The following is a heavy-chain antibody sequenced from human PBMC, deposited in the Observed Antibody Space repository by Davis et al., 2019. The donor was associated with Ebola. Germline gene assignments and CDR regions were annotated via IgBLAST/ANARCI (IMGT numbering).Heavy chain of an antibody. CDR1: GYIFTDYF. Sequence: ASVKVSCKASGYIFTDYFMHWVRQAPGQGLEWMGLINPSIGNTSLAQKFQGRVTLTRDTSINTAHMELSGLRSDDTALYYCARDDKVMHFDFWGQGTLVTVSS. CDR2: INPSIGNT. D-gene: IGHD3-22*01. CDR3: ARDDKVMHFDF. J-gene: IGHJ4*02. V-gene: IGHV1-2*02.